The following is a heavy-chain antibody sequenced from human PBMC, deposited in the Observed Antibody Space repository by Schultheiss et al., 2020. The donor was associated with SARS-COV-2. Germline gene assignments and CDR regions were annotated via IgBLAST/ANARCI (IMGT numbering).Heavy chain of an antibody. J-gene: IGHJ4*02. Sequence: GESLKISCAASGFTFSSYGMHWVRQAPGKGLEWVAVISYDGSNKYYADSVKGRFTISRDNSKNTLYMQMNSLRAEDTAVYYCAREGLGHFDYWGQGTLVTVSS. D-gene: IGHD3/OR15-3a*01. CDR2: ISYDGSNK. CDR1: GFTFSSYG. V-gene: IGHV3-30*06. CDR3: AREGLGHFDY.